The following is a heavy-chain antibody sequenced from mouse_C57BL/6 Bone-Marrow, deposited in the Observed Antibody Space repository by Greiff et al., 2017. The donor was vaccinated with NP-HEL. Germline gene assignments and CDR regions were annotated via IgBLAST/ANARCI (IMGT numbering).Heavy chain of an antibody. CDR1: GYTFTSYW. Sequence: QVQLQQPGAELVMPGASVKLSCKASGYTFTSYWMHWVKQRPGQGLEWIGEIDPSDSYTNYNQKFKGKSTLTVDKSSSTVYMQLSSLTSEDSAVYYCARLRRGNYFDYWGQGTTLTVSS. CDR2: IDPSDSYT. V-gene: IGHV1-69*01. J-gene: IGHJ2*01. D-gene: IGHD2-12*01. CDR3: ARLRRGNYFDY.